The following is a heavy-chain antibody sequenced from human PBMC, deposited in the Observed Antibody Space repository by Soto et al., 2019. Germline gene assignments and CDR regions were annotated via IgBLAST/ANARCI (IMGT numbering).Heavy chain of an antibody. J-gene: IGHJ6*02. CDR2: IDPGDSDT. D-gene: IGHD2-15*01. CDR3: ARRSPGEDGMDV. V-gene: IGHV5-51*01. Sequence: GKPLKISCKGSGYSFTSYWISWVRQMPGKGLEWMGSIDPGDSDTSYSPSFQGHVTISADKSISTAYLQWSSLKASDTAMYYYARRSPGEDGMDVWGQGTTVTVSS. CDR1: GYSFTSYW.